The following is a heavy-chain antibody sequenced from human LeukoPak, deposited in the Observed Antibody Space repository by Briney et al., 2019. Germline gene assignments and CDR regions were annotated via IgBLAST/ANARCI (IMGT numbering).Heavy chain of an antibody. J-gene: IGHJ4*02. CDR3: ARGGQLVSDYFDY. CDR1: GGSISSYY. Sequence: SETLSLTCTVSGGSISSYYWSWIRQSAGKGLEWIGRIYTSGSTNYNPSLKSRVTISVDTSKNQFSLKLSSVTAADTAVYYCARGGQLVSDYFDYWGQGTLVTVSS. CDR2: IYTSGST. D-gene: IGHD6-6*01. V-gene: IGHV4-4*07.